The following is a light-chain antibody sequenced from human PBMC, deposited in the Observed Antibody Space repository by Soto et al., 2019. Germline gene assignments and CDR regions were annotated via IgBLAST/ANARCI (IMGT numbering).Light chain of an antibody. J-gene: IGKJ3*01. CDR2: YVS. CDR3: QQRSLGT. V-gene: IGKV3-11*01. Sequence: IVLTQSPATLSLSPGERATLSCRASQSVSGYLAWYQQKPGQAPRLLIYYVSSRATGIPARFSGSGSGTDFTLTISGLEPEDVAVYYCQQRSLGTFGPGTKVDIK. CDR1: QSVSGY.